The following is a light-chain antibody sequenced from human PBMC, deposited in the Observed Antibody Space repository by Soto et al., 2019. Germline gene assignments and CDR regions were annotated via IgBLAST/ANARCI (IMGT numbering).Light chain of an antibody. CDR1: HAVTNNF. V-gene: IGKV3-20*01. J-gene: IGKJ2*01. CDR2: CAS. Sequence: EIVLTQSPGTLYLSPGARATLSCRASHAVTNNFLAWYQQKPGQAPRLVIYCASSRPAGIPDKFSGSGAGKDFSLSISRLEPEDFVVYFCQQYGTSPGTFGQGTKLVIK. CDR3: QQYGTSPGT.